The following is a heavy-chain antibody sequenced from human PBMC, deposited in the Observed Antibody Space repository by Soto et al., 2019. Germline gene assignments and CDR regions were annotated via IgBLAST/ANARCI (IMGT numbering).Heavy chain of an antibody. CDR3: ARDQSEGFGGMDV. D-gene: IGHD3-10*01. CDR1: GFTFSDYY. CDR2: ISSSSSYT. J-gene: IGHJ6*02. Sequence: VGSLRLSCAASGFTFSDYYMSWIRQAPGRGLEWVSYISSSSSYTNYADSVKGRFTISRDNAKNSLYLQMNSLRAEDTAVYYCARDQSEGFGGMDVWGQGTTVTVSS. V-gene: IGHV3-11*06.